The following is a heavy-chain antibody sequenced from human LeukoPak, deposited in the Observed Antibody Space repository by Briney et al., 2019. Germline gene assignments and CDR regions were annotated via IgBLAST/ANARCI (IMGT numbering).Heavy chain of an antibody. J-gene: IGHJ5*02. CDR2: NYTSGST. Sequence: SETLSLTCTVSGGSISSYYWSWIRQPAGKGLEWIGRNYTSGSTNYNPSLKSRVTMSVDTSKNQFSLKLGSVTAADTAVYYCARGGVRGVIGAWFDPWGQGTLVTVSS. V-gene: IGHV4-4*07. CDR1: GGSISSYY. CDR3: ARGGVRGVIGAWFDP. D-gene: IGHD3-10*01.